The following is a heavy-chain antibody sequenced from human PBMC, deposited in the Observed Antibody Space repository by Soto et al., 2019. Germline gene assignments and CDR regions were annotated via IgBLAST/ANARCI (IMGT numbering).Heavy chain of an antibody. Sequence: SETLSLTCTVSGGSVSSGSYYWSWTRQPPGKGLEWIGYIYYTGSTNYNPSLKSRVTISVDTSKNQFSVKLSSVTAADTAVYYCASERIRSGYSHYYGMDVWGQGTTVTV. V-gene: IGHV4-61*01. CDR2: IYYTGST. D-gene: IGHD3-3*01. J-gene: IGHJ6*02. CDR1: GGSVSSGSYY. CDR3: ASERIRSGYSHYYGMDV.